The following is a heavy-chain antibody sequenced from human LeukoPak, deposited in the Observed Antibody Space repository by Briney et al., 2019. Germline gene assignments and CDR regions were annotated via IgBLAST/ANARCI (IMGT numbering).Heavy chain of an antibody. V-gene: IGHV3-21*01. Sequence: GGSLRLSCAASGFTFSSYSMNWVRQAPGKGLEWVSSISSSSSYIYYADSVKGRFTISRDNAKNSLYLQMNSLRAEDTAVYYCAIDQKLLWFGESPFDYWGQGTLVTVSS. CDR1: GFTFSSYS. CDR3: AIDQKLLWFGESPFDY. D-gene: IGHD3-10*01. J-gene: IGHJ4*02. CDR2: ISSSSSYI.